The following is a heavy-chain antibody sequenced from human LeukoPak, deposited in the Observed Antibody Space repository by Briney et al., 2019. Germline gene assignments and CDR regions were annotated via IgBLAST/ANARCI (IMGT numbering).Heavy chain of an antibody. D-gene: IGHD3-10*01. CDR3: ARDPTARQLGDY. CDR2: IYHSGST. CDR1: GGSISSGGYY. Sequence: SETLSLTCTVSGGSISSGGYYWSWIRQPPGKGLEWIGYIYHSGSTYYNPSLKRRVTISVDRSKNQFSLKLSSVTDADTAVYYCARDPTARQLGDYWGQGTLVTVSS. V-gene: IGHV4-30-2*01. J-gene: IGHJ4*02.